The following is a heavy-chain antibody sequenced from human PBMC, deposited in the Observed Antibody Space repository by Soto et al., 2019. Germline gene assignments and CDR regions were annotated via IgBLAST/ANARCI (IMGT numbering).Heavy chain of an antibody. Sequence: GGSLRLSCAASGFTFSSYAMHWVRQAPGKGLEYFSAITSNGGNTDYASSVKGRFTISRDNSKNTLYLQMGSLRAEDMAVYYCARRIPFGYGMDVWGQGTTVTVSS. CDR3: ARRIPFGYGMDV. V-gene: IGHV3-64*01. J-gene: IGHJ6*02. CDR2: ITSNGGNT. CDR1: GFTFSSYA. D-gene: IGHD2-21*01.